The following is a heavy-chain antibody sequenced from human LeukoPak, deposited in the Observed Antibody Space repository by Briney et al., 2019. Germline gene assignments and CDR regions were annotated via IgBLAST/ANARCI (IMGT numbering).Heavy chain of an antibody. J-gene: IGHJ3*02. Sequence: ASETLSLTCTVSGGSISSYYWSWIRQPPGKGLEWIGYIYYSGSTNYNPSLKSRVTISVDTSKNQFSLKLSSVTAADTAVYYCARDYDSSGYYPGRAFDIWGQGTMVTVSS. CDR1: GGSISSYY. D-gene: IGHD3-22*01. CDR3: ARDYDSSGYYPGRAFDI. CDR2: IYYSGST. V-gene: IGHV4-59*01.